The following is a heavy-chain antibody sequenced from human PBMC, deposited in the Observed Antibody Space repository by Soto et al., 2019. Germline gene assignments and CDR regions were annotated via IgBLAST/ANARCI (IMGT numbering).Heavy chain of an antibody. Sequence: PGGSLRLSCAVSGFTFTAFAIHWVRQAPGKGLEWVAVISYDGRDSHYADSVKGRLTISRDNSKNTVFLQINSLTTEDTAVYYCAKDRYFDSYHFDYWGQGTRVTVSS. V-gene: IGHV3-30*04. CDR3: AKDRYFDSYHFDY. D-gene: IGHD3-9*01. J-gene: IGHJ4*02. CDR2: ISYDGRDS. CDR1: GFTFTAFA.